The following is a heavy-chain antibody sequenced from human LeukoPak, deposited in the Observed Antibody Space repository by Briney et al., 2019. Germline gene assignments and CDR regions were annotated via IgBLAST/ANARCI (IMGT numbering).Heavy chain of an antibody. CDR2: IFSSGNT. V-gene: IGHV4-4*07. J-gene: IGHJ6*02. D-gene: IGHD3-10*01. CDR3: ARESTMVRGVIPLYGMDV. CDR1: GVSFSSYY. Sequence: SETLSLTCTVSGVSFSSYYWTWIRQPAGKGLERIGRIFSSGNTNYNPSLESRVTMSIDTSKNQLSLKVSSVTAADAAVYYCARESTMVRGVIPLYGMDVWGQGTTVTVSS.